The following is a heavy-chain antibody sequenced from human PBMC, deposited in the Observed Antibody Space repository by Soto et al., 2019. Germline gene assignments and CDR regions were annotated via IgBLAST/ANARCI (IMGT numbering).Heavy chain of an antibody. CDR2: IYHSGST. Sequence: PSETLSLTCAVSGGSISSSNWWTWVRQPPGKGLEWIGEIYHSGSTNYNPSLKGRVTISLDKSKNQFSLKVNSVTAADTALYYCATSTFGQASLEFWGQGTLVTVSS. CDR3: ATSTFGQASLEF. CDR1: GGSISSSNW. D-gene: IGHD3-16*01. J-gene: IGHJ1*01. V-gene: IGHV4-4*02.